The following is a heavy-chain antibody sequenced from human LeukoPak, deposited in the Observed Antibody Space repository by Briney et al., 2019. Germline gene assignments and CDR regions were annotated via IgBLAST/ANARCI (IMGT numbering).Heavy chain of an antibody. CDR3: ARGKGGPFKY. CDR2: ISYDGSNK. CDR1: GFTFSSYG. D-gene: IGHD2-15*01. V-gene: IGHV3-30*03. J-gene: IGHJ4*02. Sequence: GGSLRLSCAASGFTFSSYGMHWVRQAPGKGLEWVAVISYDGSNKYYADSVKGRFTISRDNSNNTLSLEMNSLRTEDTAVYFCARGKGGPFKYWGQGTLVTVSS.